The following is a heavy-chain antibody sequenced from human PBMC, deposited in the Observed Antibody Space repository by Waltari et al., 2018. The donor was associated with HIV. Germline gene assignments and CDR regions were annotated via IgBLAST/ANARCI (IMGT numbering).Heavy chain of an antibody. Sequence: QVQLQESGPGLVKPSATLSLTCTVSGGSISSYYWRWIRQPAGKGLEWIGRIYTSGSTNYNPSLKSRVTMSVDTSKNQFSLKLSSVTAADTAVYYCARDLEYGDYQDENYYYGMDVWGQGTTVTVSS. CDR2: IYTSGST. CDR1: GGSISSYY. D-gene: IGHD4-17*01. J-gene: IGHJ6*02. V-gene: IGHV4-4*07. CDR3: ARDLEYGDYQDENYYYGMDV.